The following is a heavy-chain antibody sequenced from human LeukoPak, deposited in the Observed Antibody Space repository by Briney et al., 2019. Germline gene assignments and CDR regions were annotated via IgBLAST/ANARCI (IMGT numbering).Heavy chain of an antibody. CDR3: ARLSGWAFDY. CDR2: MYTSGTT. Sequence: PSETLSLTCTVSGGSISTYYWSWIRQPAGKGLEWIGRMYTSGTTKYNPSLKSRVTISVDTSKNQFSLKLSSVTAADTAVYYCARLSGWAFDYWGQGTLVTVSS. CDR1: GGSISTYY. V-gene: IGHV4-4*07. D-gene: IGHD6-19*01. J-gene: IGHJ4*02.